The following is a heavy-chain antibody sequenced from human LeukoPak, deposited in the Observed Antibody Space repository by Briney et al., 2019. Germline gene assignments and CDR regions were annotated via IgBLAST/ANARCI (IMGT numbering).Heavy chain of an antibody. J-gene: IGHJ5*02. CDR1: GFTFSSYS. CDR3: ARGSQLRGQNWLDP. Sequence: PGGSLRLSCAASGFTFSSYSMNWVRQAPGKGLGWGSYISSSSSIIYYADSVKGRFTISRDKAKSSLYLQMNSLRAEDTAVYYCARGSQLRGQNWLDPWGQGTLVTVSS. D-gene: IGHD1-1*01. V-gene: IGHV3-48*01. CDR2: ISSSSSII.